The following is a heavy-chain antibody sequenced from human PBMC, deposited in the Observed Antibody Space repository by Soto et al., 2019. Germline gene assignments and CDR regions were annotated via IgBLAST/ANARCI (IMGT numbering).Heavy chain of an antibody. J-gene: IGHJ4*02. CDR2: ISATGGTT. CDR1: RFTFSNYA. Sequence: EVQLLESGGGLVQPGGSLRLSCTASRFTFSNYAMSWVRQAPGKGLEWVSAISATGGTTYYADSVKGRFTISRDNSKNTLYLQMNSLRAEDTAVYYCAKDVLSYSSTYGGQGSLVTVSS. V-gene: IGHV3-23*01. CDR3: AKDVLSYSSTY. D-gene: IGHD6-13*01.